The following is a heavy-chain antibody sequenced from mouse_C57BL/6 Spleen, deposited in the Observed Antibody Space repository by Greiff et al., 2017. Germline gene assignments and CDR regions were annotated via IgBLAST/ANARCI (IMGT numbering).Heavy chain of an antibody. J-gene: IGHJ2*01. Sequence: EVQVVESGGGLVKPGGSLKLSCAASGFTFSDYGMHWVRQAPEKGLEWVAYISSGSSTIYYADTVKGRFTISRDNAKNTQFLQMTSLRSEDTAMYYCARNLSWLYYFDYWGQGTTLTVAS. CDR3: ARNLSWLYYFDY. CDR1: GFTFSDYG. CDR2: ISSGSSTI. V-gene: IGHV5-17*01. D-gene: IGHD1-1*01.